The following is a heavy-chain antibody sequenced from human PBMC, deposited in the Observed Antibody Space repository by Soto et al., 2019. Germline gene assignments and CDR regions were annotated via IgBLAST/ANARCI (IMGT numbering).Heavy chain of an antibody. J-gene: IGHJ6*02. CDR1: GFTFSSYG. CDR3: AKTHTTTDSSGYYPATYYYYGMDV. V-gene: IGHV3-30*18. Sequence: QVQLVESGGGVVQPGRSLRLSCAASGFTFSSYGMHWVRQAPGKGLEWVAVISYDGSNKYYADSVKGRFTISRDNSKNTLYLQMNSLRAEDTAVYYCAKTHTTTDSSGYYPATYYYYGMDVWGQGTTVTVSS. CDR2: ISYDGSNK. D-gene: IGHD3-22*01.